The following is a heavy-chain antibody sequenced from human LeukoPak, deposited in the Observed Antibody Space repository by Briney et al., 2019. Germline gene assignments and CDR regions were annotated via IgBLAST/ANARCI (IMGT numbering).Heavy chain of an antibody. CDR2: IYYSGNT. CDR1: GGSISSSSYY. D-gene: IGHD2-2*01. Sequence: SETLSLTCTVSGGSISSSSYYWGWVRQPPGKGLEWIGSIYYSGNTYYNPSLKSRVTISLDTSKNQFSLKLSSVTAADTAVYYCAREDAAMQTWGQGTLVTVSS. J-gene: IGHJ5*02. V-gene: IGHV4-39*07. CDR3: AREDAAMQT.